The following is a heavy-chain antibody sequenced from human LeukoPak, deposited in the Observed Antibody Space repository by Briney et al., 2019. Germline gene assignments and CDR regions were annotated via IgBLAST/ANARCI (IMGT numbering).Heavy chain of an antibody. J-gene: IGHJ4*02. CDR2: ISTYNGDT. Sequence: ASVKVSCKASGYTFTSYGITWVRQAPGQGLEWMGWISTYNGDTKYAQKFQGRVTMTTDTSTSTAYMELRSLRPDDTAVYYCARDPSNTSGWYIYFDYWGQGTLVTVSS. D-gene: IGHD6-19*01. CDR3: ARDPSNTSGWYIYFDY. CDR1: GYTFTSYG. V-gene: IGHV1-18*01.